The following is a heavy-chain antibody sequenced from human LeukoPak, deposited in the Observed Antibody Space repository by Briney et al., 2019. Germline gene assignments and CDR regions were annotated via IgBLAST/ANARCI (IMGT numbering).Heavy chain of an antibody. Sequence: GGSLRLSCAASGFTFSNACMSWVRQAPGKGLEWVGHIKGKTDGGTTDYAAPVQGRFTISRDDSKNTLFLQMNSLKTEDTAVYYCTTGTWIQLWLADYWGQGTLVTVPS. D-gene: IGHD5-18*01. CDR1: GFTFSNAC. CDR2: IKGKTDGGTT. CDR3: TTGTWIQLWLADY. V-gene: IGHV3-15*01. J-gene: IGHJ4*02.